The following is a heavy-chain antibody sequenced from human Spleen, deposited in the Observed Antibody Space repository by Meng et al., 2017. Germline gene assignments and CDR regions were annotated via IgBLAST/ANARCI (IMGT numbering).Heavy chain of an antibody. D-gene: IGHD1-26*01. Sequence: GESLKISCTASGFIFDDYGMSWVRQTPEKGLEWVSGINWNGGGAGYADSVKGRFTISRDNAKNSLYLQMNSLRAEDTAVYYCARDVGVGAGAYWGQGTLVTVSS. V-gene: IGHV3-20*04. CDR1: GFIFDDYG. CDR3: ARDVGVGAGAY. CDR2: INWNGGGA. J-gene: IGHJ4*02.